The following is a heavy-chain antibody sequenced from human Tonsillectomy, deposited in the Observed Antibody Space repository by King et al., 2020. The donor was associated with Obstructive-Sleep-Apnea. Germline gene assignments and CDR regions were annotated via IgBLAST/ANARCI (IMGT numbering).Heavy chain of an antibody. Sequence: EVQLVESGGGLVQPGGSLRLSCAASGFTFSSYDMHWVRQATGKGLEWVSAIGTAGDTYYPGSVKGRFTISRENAKNSLYLQMNSLRAGDTAVYYCARDRGLYCSGGSCYQYGMDVWGQGTTVTVSS. J-gene: IGHJ6*02. V-gene: IGHV3-13*04. CDR3: ARDRGLYCSGGSCYQYGMDV. D-gene: IGHD2-15*01. CDR1: GFTFSSYD. CDR2: IGTAGDT.